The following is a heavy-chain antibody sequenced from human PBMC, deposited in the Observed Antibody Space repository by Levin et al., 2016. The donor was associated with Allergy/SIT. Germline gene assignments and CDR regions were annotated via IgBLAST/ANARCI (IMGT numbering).Heavy chain of an antibody. Sequence: GGSLRLSCAASGFTFSSYAMSWVRQAPGKGLEWVSAISGSGGSTYYADSVKGRFTISRDSSKNTLYLQMNSLRAEDTAVYYCARPVGYYYYYMDVWGKGTTVTVSS. V-gene: IGHV3-23*01. CDR1: GFTFSSYA. J-gene: IGHJ6*03. CDR2: ISGSGGST. D-gene: IGHD1-26*01. CDR3: ARPVGYYYYYMDV.